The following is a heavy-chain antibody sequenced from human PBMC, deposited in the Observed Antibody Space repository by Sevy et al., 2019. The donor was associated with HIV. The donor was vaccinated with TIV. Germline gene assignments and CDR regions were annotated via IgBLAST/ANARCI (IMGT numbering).Heavy chain of an antibody. CDR3: AREAPNILTALS. Sequence: ASVKVSCKASGYTFTGYYMHWVRQAPGQGLEWLGWINPSSGGTNYAQKFQGRVTMTRDTSISTAYMELSRLRSDDTAVYYCAREAPNILTALSWGQGTLVTVSS. V-gene: IGHV1-2*02. J-gene: IGHJ5*02. CDR1: GYTFTGYY. D-gene: IGHD3-9*01. CDR2: INPSSGGT.